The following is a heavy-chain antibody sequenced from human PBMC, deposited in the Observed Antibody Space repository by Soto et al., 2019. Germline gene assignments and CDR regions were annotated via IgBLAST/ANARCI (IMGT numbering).Heavy chain of an antibody. Sequence: PGGSLRLSCAASGFTFSSYAMTWVRQAPGKGLEWVSAIGSGGSTYYADSVKGRFTISRDNSRNTLYLQMNSLSAEDTAVYYCAFPRGGGFSLPFDYWGQGTLVTVSS. J-gene: IGHJ4*02. CDR1: GFTFSSYA. V-gene: IGHV3-23*01. CDR3: AFPRGGGFSLPFDY. CDR2: IGSGGST. D-gene: IGHD1-26*01.